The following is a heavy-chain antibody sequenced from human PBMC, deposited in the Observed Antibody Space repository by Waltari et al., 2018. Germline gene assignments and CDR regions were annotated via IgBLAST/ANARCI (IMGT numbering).Heavy chain of an antibody. CDR3: ARTPEKTTAPPDY. CDR1: GGTFSSYA. J-gene: IGHJ4*02. CDR2: IIPILGTA. D-gene: IGHD4-17*01. V-gene: IGHV1-69*05. Sequence: QVQLVQSGAEVKKPGSSVKVSCKASGGTFSSYAISWVRQAPGQGLEWMGGIIPILGTANYAQKFQGRVTITTDESTSTAYMELSSLRSEDTAVYYCARTPEKTTAPPDYWGQGTLVTVSS.